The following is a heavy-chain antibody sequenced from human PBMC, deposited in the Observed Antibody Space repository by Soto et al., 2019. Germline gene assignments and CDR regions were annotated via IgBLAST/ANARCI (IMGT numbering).Heavy chain of an antibody. V-gene: IGHV3-23*01. J-gene: IGHJ4*02. D-gene: IGHD1-1*01. Sequence: PXGSLRLSCSAAGFTFSSYAMGWVRQAPGKGLEWVSSISGIGHSTYYADSVKGRFTISRDNSKNTLHLQMNSLRAEDTAVYYCAKRIMSTIGHFDYWGQGTLVTVSS. CDR2: ISGIGHST. CDR3: AKRIMSTIGHFDY. CDR1: GFTFSSYA.